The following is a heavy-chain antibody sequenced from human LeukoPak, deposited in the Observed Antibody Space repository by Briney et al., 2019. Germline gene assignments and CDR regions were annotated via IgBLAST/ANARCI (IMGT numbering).Heavy chain of an antibody. Sequence: ASVKVSCKASGYTFTSYGISWVRQAPGQGLEWMGWISAYNGNTNYAQKIQGRVTMTTDTSTRTAYIELRRLRSDDTAVYYCARNAADYYDSSGYYEGDWFDPWGQGTLVTVSS. J-gene: IGHJ5*02. D-gene: IGHD3-22*01. CDR1: GYTFTSYG. V-gene: IGHV1-18*01. CDR2: ISAYNGNT. CDR3: ARNAADYYDSSGYYEGDWFDP.